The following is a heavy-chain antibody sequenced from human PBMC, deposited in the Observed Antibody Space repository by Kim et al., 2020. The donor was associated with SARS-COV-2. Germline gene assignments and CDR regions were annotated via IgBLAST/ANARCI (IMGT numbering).Heavy chain of an antibody. CDR1: GGTFSSYA. J-gene: IGHJ4*02. CDR3: ARAAVNMVRAGDFDY. CDR2: IIPILGIA. D-gene: IGHD3-10*01. V-gene: IGHV1-69*04. Sequence: SVKVSCKASGGTFSSYAISWVRQAPGQGLEWMGRIIPILGIANYAQKFQGRVTITADKSTSTAYMELSSLRSEDTAVYYGARAAVNMVRAGDFDYLGQG.